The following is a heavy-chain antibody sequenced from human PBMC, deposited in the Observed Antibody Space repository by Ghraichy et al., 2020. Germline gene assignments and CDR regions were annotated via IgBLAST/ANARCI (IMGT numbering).Heavy chain of an antibody. D-gene: IGHD3-22*01. J-gene: IGHJ4*02. Sequence: SETLSLTCTVSGGSISSYYWSWIRQPPGKGLEWIGYIYYSGSTNYNPSLKSRVTISVDTSKNQFSLKLSSVTAADTAVYYCARDYYDSSGYSHPLGLDYWGQGTLVTVSS. CDR2: IYYSGST. CDR1: GGSISSYY. V-gene: IGHV4-59*12. CDR3: ARDYYDSSGYSHPLGLDY.